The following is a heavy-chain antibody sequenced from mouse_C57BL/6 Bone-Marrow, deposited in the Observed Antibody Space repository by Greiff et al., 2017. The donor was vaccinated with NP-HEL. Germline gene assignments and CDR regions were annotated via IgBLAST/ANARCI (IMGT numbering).Heavy chain of an antibody. Sequence: VQLQQSGPELVKPGASVKISCKASGYSFTGYYMHWVKQSHGNILDWIGYIYPYNGVSSYNQKFKGKATLTVDKSSSTAYMELRSLTSVYSAVYYCGGTGYDYVGSLAYWGQGTLVTVSA. J-gene: IGHJ3*01. CDR1: GYSFTGYY. CDR3: GGTGYDYVGSLAY. V-gene: IGHV1-31*01. CDR2: IYPYNGVS. D-gene: IGHD2-4*01.